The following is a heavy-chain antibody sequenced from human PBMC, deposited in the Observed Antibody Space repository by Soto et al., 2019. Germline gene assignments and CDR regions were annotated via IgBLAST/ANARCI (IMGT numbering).Heavy chain of an antibody. Sequence: ASVKGSCKASGNTVPNYAIHWVRQAPGQRLEWMGWINGGNGNTYYSEHFQGRVTVTRDTSAGTVYMQLSSLTSEDTAVYYCARDDSGFSGSHYIDYFNYWGQG. V-gene: IGHV1-3*01. CDR1: GNTVPNYA. J-gene: IGHJ4*02. D-gene: IGHD1-26*01. CDR2: INGGNGNT. CDR3: ARDDSGFSGSHYIDYFNY.